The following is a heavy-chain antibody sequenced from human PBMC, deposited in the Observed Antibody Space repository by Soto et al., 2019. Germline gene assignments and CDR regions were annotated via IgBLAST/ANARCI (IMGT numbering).Heavy chain of an antibody. CDR3: ARDSIAADTVDY. CDR1: GYTFTSYG. CDR2: ISAYNGNT. Sequence: ASVKVSCKASGYTFTSYGISWVRQAPGQGLEWMGWISAYNGNTNYAQKLQGRVTMTTDTSASTAYMELRSLRSDDTAVYYCARDSIAADTVDYWGQGTLVTVSS. J-gene: IGHJ4*02. V-gene: IGHV1-18*01. D-gene: IGHD6-13*01.